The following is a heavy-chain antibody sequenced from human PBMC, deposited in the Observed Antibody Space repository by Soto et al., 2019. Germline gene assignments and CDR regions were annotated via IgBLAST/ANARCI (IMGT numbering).Heavy chain of an antibody. CDR2: IYYSGST. Sequence: SSETLSLTCTVSGGSISSGGYYWSWIRQHPGKGLEWIGYIYYSGSTYYNPSLKSRVTISVDTSKNQFSLKLSSVTAADTAVYYCARGGYDILTGYYFRKFDYWGQGTLVTVSS. D-gene: IGHD3-9*01. CDR3: ARGGYDILTGYYFRKFDY. J-gene: IGHJ4*02. V-gene: IGHV4-31*03. CDR1: GGSISSGGYY.